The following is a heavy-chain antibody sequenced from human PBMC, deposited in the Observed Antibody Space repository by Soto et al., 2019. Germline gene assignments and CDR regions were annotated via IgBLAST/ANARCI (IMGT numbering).Heavy chain of an antibody. J-gene: IGHJ6*02. CDR1: GFTFSSYA. CDR3: ARDHSVVVTAIGLHGMDV. V-gene: IGHV3-30*01. D-gene: IGHD2-21*02. CDR2: ISYDGSNK. Sequence: GGSLRLSCAASGFTFSSYAMHWVRQAPGKGLEWVAVISYDGSNKYYADSVKGRFTISRDNSKNTLYLQMNSLRAEDTAVYYCARDHSVVVTAIGLHGMDVRGQGTTVTVSS.